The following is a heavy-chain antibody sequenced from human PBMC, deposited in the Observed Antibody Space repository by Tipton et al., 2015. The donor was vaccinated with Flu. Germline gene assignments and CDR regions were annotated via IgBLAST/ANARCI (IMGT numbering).Heavy chain of an antibody. Sequence: LRLSCTVSGGSISSGGYYWSWIRQHPGKGLEWIGYIYYSGSTYYNPSLKSRVTISVDTSKNQFSLKLSSVTAADTAVYYCAKGAYDFWSGYPTHYFDYWGQGTLVTVSS. J-gene: IGHJ4*02. D-gene: IGHD3-3*01. CDR3: AKGAYDFWSGYPTHYFDY. CDR2: IYYSGST. CDR1: GGSISSGGYY. V-gene: IGHV4-31*03.